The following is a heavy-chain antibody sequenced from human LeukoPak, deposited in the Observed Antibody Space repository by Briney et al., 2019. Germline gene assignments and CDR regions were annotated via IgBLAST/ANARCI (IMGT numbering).Heavy chain of an antibody. J-gene: IGHJ4*02. D-gene: IGHD4-17*01. Sequence: GGSLRLSCAASGFTFSSYWMNWARQAPGKGLEWVASINHNGNVNYYVDSVKGRFTISRDNAKNSLYLQMNSLRAEDTAVYYCARANDYGDFPDYWGQGTLVTVSS. CDR2: INHNGNVN. CDR1: GFTFSSYW. V-gene: IGHV3-7*01. CDR3: ARANDYGDFPDY.